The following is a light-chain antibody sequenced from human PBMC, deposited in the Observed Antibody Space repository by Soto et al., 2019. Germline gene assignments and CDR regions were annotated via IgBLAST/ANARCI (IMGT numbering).Light chain of an antibody. CDR3: QQRSIWPT. Sequence: EIVLTRSPATPSWSPGEGATLSCRASQSVSNFLAWYQQKPGQAPRLLIYDASSRATGIPARFSGSGSGTEFTLTISSLEPEDFAVYYCQQRSIWPTFGQGTRLEIK. CDR2: DAS. V-gene: IGKV3-11*01. CDR1: QSVSNF. J-gene: IGKJ5*01.